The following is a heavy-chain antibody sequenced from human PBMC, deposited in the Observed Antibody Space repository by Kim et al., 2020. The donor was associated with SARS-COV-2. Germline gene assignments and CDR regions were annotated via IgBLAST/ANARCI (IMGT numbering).Heavy chain of an antibody. D-gene: IGHD3-10*01. J-gene: IGHJ5*02. CDR2: IYYSGST. CDR3: ARGYYGSGGLFFDP. CDR1: GGSISSYY. Sequence: SETLSLTCTVSGGSISSYYWSWIRQPPGKGLEWIGSIYYSGSTNYNPSLKSRVTISVDTSKNQFSLKLSSVTAADTAVYYCARGYYGSGGLFFDPWGQGT. V-gene: IGHV4-59*01.